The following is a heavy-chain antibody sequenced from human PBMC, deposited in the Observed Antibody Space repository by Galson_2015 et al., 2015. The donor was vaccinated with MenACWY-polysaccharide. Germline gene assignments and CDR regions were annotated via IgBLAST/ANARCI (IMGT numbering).Heavy chain of an antibody. D-gene: IGHD4-17*01. CDR1: GFTFSSYG. V-gene: IGHV3-30*18. CDR3: AKDAGGGDPYYFDY. CDR2: ISYDGSNK. J-gene: IGHJ4*02. Sequence: SLRLSCAASGFTFSSYGMHWVRQAPGKGLEWVAVISYDGSNKYYADSVKGRFTISRDNSKNTLYLQMNSLRAEDTAVYYCAKDAGGGDPYYFDYWGQGTLVTVSS.